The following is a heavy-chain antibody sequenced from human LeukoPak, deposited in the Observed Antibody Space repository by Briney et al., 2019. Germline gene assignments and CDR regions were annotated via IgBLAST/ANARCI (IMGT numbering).Heavy chain of an antibody. V-gene: IGHV4-39*01. Sequence: PSETLSLTCTVSGGSISSSSYYWGWIRQPPGKGLEWIGSIYYSGSTYYNPSLKSRVTISVDTSKNQFSLKLSSVTAADTAVYYCARVGTRSSGWYGDAFDIWGQGTMVTVSS. J-gene: IGHJ3*02. CDR3: ARVGTRSSGWYGDAFDI. CDR2: IYYSGST. D-gene: IGHD6-19*01. CDR1: GGSISSSSYY.